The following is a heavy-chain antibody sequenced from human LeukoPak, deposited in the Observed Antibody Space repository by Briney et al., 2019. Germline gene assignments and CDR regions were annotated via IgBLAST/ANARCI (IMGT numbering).Heavy chain of an antibody. CDR3: ARDLAVRGVSWFDP. CDR1: GGSFSGYY. D-gene: IGHD3-10*01. J-gene: IGHJ5*02. V-gene: IGHV4-4*07. CDR2: IYTSGST. Sequence: PSETLSLTCAVYGGSFSGYYWSWIRQPAGKGLEWIGRIYTSGSTNYNPSLKSRVTMSVDTSKNQFSLKLSSVTAADTAVYYCARDLAVRGVSWFDPWGQGTLVTVSS.